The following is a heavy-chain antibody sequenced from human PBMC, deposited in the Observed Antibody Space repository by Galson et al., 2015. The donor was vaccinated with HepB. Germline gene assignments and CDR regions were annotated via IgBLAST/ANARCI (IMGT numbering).Heavy chain of an antibody. CDR2: IGGHNGNT. Sequence: SVKVSCKASGYSFNTYGISWVRQAPGQGLEWMGWIGGHNGNTNYEQNFEGRVTMTIDTSTTTAYMILTSLRSDDTAMYYCARVLYGYVWGGQPYYLDYWGQGSLVTVSS. J-gene: IGHJ4*01. CDR3: ARVLYGYVWGGQPYYLDY. CDR1: GYSFNTYG. V-gene: IGHV1-18*04. D-gene: IGHD3-16*01.